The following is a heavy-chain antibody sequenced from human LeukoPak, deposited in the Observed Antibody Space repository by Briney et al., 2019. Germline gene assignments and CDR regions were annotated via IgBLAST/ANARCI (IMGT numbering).Heavy chain of an antibody. CDR2: INHSGSA. D-gene: IGHD4-17*01. J-gene: IGHJ4*02. V-gene: IGHV4-34*01. CDR1: GGSFSGYY. Sequence: ASETLSLTCAVYGGSFSGYYWSWIRQPPGKGLEWIGEINHSGSANYNPSLKSRVTISLDTSKNQFSLKVSSVTAADTAVYYCARGQGTVTTHWGQGTLVTVSS. CDR3: ARGQGTVTTH.